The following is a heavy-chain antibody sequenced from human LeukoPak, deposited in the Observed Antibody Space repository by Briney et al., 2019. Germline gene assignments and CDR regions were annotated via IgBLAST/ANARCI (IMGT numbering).Heavy chain of an antibody. V-gene: IGHV4-31*03. D-gene: IGHD2-15*01. CDR1: GDSISSGGYY. Sequence: SETLSLTCTVSGDSISSGGYYWSWIRQHPGKGLEWIGYIYYSGSTYYNPSLKSRVTISVDTSKNQFSLKLSSVTAADTAVYYCARSWSWYFDLWGRGTLVTVSS. CDR2: IYYSGST. J-gene: IGHJ2*01. CDR3: ARSWSWYFDL.